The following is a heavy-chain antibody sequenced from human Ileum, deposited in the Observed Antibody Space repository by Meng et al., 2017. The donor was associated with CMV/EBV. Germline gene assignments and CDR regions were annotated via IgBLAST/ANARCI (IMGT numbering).Heavy chain of an antibody. V-gene: IGHV4-34*01. CDR3: ALSGSRDLNDAFDI. J-gene: IGHJ3*02. CDR2: INHSGST. CDR1: GGSFSGYY. D-gene: IGHD1-26*01. Sequence: SETLSLTCAVYGGSFSGYYWSWIRQPPGKGLEWIGEINHSGSTNYNPSLKSRVTISVDTSKNQFSLKLSSVTAADTAVYYCALSGSRDLNDAFDIWGQGTMVTVSS.